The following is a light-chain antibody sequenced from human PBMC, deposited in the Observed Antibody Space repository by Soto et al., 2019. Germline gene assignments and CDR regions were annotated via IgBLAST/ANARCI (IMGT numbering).Light chain of an antibody. J-gene: IGKJ1*01. CDR2: DAS. Sequence: EIVLTQSPATLSLSPGERATLSCRASQSVSSYLAWYQQKPGQAPRLLIYDASNRATGIPARFSGSGSGTDFTLTISSRTPEDFAVYYCQQRSNWPPTWTFGQGTKVESK. V-gene: IGKV3-11*01. CDR1: QSVSSY. CDR3: QQRSNWPPTWT.